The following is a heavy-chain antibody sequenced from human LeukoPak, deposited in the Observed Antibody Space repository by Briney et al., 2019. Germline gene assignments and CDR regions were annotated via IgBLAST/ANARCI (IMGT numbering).Heavy chain of an antibody. CDR2: INPSGGST. CDR1: GYTFTSYY. Sequence: ASVKVSCEASGYTFTSYYMHWVRQAPGQGLEWMGIINPSGGSTSYAQKFQGRVTMTRDTSTSTVYMELSSLRSEDTAVCYCARGGYCSSTSCEAWFDPWGQGTLVTVSS. J-gene: IGHJ5*02. CDR3: ARGGYCSSTSCEAWFDP. V-gene: IGHV1-46*01. D-gene: IGHD2-2*01.